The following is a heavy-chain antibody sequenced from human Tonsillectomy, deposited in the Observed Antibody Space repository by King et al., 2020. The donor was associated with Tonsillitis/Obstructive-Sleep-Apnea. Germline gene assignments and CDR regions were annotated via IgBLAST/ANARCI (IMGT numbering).Heavy chain of an antibody. J-gene: IGHJ6*03. CDR3: ARDPNTIWEGDYYYYMEV. V-gene: IGHV1-69*04. CDR2: IIPILAIA. CDR1: GGTFSSYA. Sequence: QLVQSGAEVKKPGSSVKVSCKASGGTFSSYAINWVRQAPGQGLEWMGRIIPILAIANYAQKFQGRVTITADKSTNTACMELSSLRSEDTAVYYCARDPNTIWEGDYYYYMEVWGKGTTVTVSS. D-gene: IGHD2-2*01.